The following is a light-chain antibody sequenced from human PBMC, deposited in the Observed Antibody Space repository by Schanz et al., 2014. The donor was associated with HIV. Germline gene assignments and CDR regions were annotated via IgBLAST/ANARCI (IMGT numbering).Light chain of an antibody. CDR3: LHYNDFTST. J-gene: IGKJ2*01. CDR1: QDISIS. CDR2: ASS. Sequence: DIQMTQSPSSLSASVGDRVTITCRASQDISISLNWYQQKPGKAPQLLIYASSLLHTGVPSRFSGSGSGTEFTLTISSLHPDDFATYFCLHYNDFTSTFGQGTKLEIK. V-gene: IGKV1-39*01.